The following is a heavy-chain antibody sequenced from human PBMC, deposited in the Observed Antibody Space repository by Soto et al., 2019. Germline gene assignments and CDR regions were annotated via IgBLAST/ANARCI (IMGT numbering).Heavy chain of an antibody. CDR2: IYYSGST. Sequence: TLSITTTVSHEFLNSGRNSWRLIRQNPGKGLEWIGYIYYSGSTYYNPSLKSRVTISVDTSKNQFSLKLSSVTAADTAVYYCARATRGPSSGYYQLDYWGQGTLVTVS. J-gene: IGHJ4*02. CDR1: HEFLNSGRNS. CDR3: ARATRGPSSGYYQLDY. V-gene: IGHV4-31*03. D-gene: IGHD3-22*01.